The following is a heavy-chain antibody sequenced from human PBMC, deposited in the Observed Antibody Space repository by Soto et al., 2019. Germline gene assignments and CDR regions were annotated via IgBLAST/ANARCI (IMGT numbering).Heavy chain of an antibody. CDR3: AKHVKGLVVVAAPRYYYMDV. V-gene: IGHV3-23*01. Sequence: GGSLRLSCAASGFPFSSYAMSWVRQAPGKGLEWVSAISGSGGSTYYADSVKGRFTISRDNSKNTLYLQMNSLRAEETAVYYCAKHVKGLVVVAAPRYYYMDVWGKGTTVTVSS. CDR2: ISGSGGST. CDR1: GFPFSSYA. D-gene: IGHD2-15*01. J-gene: IGHJ6*03.